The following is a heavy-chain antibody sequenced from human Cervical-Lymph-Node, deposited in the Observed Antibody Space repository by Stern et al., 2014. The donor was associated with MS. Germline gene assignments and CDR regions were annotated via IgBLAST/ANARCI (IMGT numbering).Heavy chain of an antibody. J-gene: IGHJ3*02. D-gene: IGHD3-10*01. CDR2: IIPVLGTP. CDR3: ARDQRHLGSGNFAFDI. V-gene: IGHV1-69*01. CDR1: GGSFSIYA. Sequence: VQLVESGPEVKKPASSVKVSCKASGGSFSIYAFSWVRQAPGQGLEWMGGIIPVLGTPNSAQKFPGRVTINTDASKETLFLEVSSLRPEDAAVYYCARDQRHLGSGNFAFDIWGRGTMVTVSS.